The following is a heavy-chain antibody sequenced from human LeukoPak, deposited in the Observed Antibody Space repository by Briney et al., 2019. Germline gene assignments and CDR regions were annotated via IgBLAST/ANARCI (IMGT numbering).Heavy chain of an antibody. D-gene: IGHD5-24*01. CDR3: AREIPSRDGYNGAFDY. CDR1: GDSVSSNSAA. CDR2: TYYRSKWYN. Sequence: SQTLSLTFAISGDSVSSNSAAWNWIRQSPSRGLEWLGRTYYRSKWYNDYAVSVKSRITINPDTSKNQFSLQLNSVTPEDTAVYYCAREIPSRDGYNGAFDYWGQGTLVTVSS. J-gene: IGHJ4*02. V-gene: IGHV6-1*01.